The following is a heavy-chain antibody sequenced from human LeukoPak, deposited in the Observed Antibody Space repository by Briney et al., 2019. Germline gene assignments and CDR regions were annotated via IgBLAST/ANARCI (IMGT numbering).Heavy chain of an antibody. CDR3: ARARAGDTRDFES. CDR2: ISGNGGST. CDR1: GFTFSSYA. D-gene: IGHD2-2*01. V-gene: IGHV3-23*01. Sequence: PGGSLRLSCAASGFTFSSYAMSWVRQAPGKGLEWVSGISGNGGSTYYADSLKGRFTISRDNAQNSLYLQMNSLRAEDTALYYCARARAGDTRDFESWGQGTLVTVSS. J-gene: IGHJ4*02.